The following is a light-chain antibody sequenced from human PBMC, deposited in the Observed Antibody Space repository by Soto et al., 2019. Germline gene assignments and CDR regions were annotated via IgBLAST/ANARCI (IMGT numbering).Light chain of an antibody. J-gene: IGKJ1*01. CDR2: GAS. CDR1: QSVSSY. V-gene: IGKV3-20*01. Sequence: EIVLTQSPATLSLSAGESATLXXRASQSVSSYLAWYQQKPGRAPRLXIYGASSRATGIPDRFSGSGSGTDFTLTISRLEPEDFAVYYCQQYGSSPTTFGQGTKVDIK. CDR3: QQYGSSPTT.